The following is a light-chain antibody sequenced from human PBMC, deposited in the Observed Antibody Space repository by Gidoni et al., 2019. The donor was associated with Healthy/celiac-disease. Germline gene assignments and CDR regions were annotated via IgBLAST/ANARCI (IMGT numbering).Light chain of an antibody. CDR2: QDT. Sequence: SYELTQPPSVSVSPGQTASITCSGNKLGNKYVCWYQQKPGQSPVLVIYQDTKRPSGIPERFSGSNSGNTATLTISGTQAIDEADYYCQAWDNIVVFGGGTKLTVL. V-gene: IGLV3-1*01. J-gene: IGLJ2*01. CDR3: QAWDNIVV. CDR1: KLGNKY.